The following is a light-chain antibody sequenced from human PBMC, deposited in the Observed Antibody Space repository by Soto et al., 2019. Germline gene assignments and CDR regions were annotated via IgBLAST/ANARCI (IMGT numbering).Light chain of an antibody. CDR1: QGISDY. J-gene: IGKJ2*02. CDR3: QQSYGSPRT. V-gene: IGKV1-27*01. Sequence: GDRVTITWLASQGISDYLACYQRKPGKVPDLLISSASTLQSGAPSRFSGSGSGTDFTLTVSSLQPEDFATYYCQQSYGSPRTFGQGTKV. CDR2: SAS.